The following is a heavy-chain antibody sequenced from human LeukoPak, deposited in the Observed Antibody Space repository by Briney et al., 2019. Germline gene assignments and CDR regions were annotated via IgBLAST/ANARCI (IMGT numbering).Heavy chain of an antibody. D-gene: IGHD6-19*01. J-gene: IGHJ4*02. Sequence: PGGSLRLSCAASGFTFSSYGMHWVRQAPGKGLEWVAVIWYDGSNKYYADSVKGRFTISRDNSKNTLYLQMNSLRAEDTAVYSCAKDRGIAVAGIYDYWGQGTLVTVSS. CDR2: IWYDGSNK. CDR1: GFTFSSYG. CDR3: AKDRGIAVAGIYDY. V-gene: IGHV3-33*06.